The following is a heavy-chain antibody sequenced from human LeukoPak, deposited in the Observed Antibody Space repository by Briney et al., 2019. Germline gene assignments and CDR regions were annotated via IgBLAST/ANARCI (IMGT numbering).Heavy chain of an antibody. Sequence: GGSLRLSCAASGFTFSSYGMHWVRQAPGKGLEWVAVIWYDGSNKYYADSVKGRFTISRDNSKNTLYLQMNSLRAEDTAVYYCAGGANPRKIYWRNYRCRVDYWGQGTLVTVSS. J-gene: IGHJ4*02. V-gene: IGHV3-33*01. CDR2: IWYDGSNK. D-gene: IGHD5-12*01. CDR1: GFTFSSYG. CDR3: AGGANPRKIYWRNYRCRVDY.